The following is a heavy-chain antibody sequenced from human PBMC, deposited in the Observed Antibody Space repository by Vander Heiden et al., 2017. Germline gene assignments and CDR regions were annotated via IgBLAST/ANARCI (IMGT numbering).Heavy chain of an antibody. CDR3: ARDDGGLLDF. J-gene: IGHJ4*02. CDR2: IWYDGSNK. Sequence: QVQLVESEGGGVQPGGSLRLACVASGLRCSGITMHWVRQAPGKGLEWVAIIWYDGSNKFYIDSVKGRFTISRDNSMNTVYLHMDSLRAEDTAIYYCARDDGGLLDFWGQGTLVTVSS. CDR1: GLRCSGIT. D-gene: IGHD3-16*01. V-gene: IGHV3-33*01.